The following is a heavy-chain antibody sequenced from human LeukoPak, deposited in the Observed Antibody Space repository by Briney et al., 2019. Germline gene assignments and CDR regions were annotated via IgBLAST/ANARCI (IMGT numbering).Heavy chain of an antibody. CDR1: GFTVSSNY. V-gene: IGHV3-53*01. D-gene: IGHD3-9*01. Sequence: GGSLRLSCAASGFTVSSNYMSWVRQGPGKGLEWVSVIYSGGSTYYADSVKGRFTISRDNSKNTLSLQMNSLRAEDTAVYYCARGDFDWLYYFDYWGQGTLVTVSS. CDR2: IYSGGST. CDR3: ARGDFDWLYYFDY. J-gene: IGHJ4*02.